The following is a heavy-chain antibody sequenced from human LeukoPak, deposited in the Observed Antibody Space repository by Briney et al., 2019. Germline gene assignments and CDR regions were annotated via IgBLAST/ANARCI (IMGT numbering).Heavy chain of an antibody. J-gene: IGHJ4*02. Sequence: GGSLRLSCAASGFTFSTYSMIWVRQAPGKGLEWVSSISSSSSYIYYADSVKGRFTISRDNAKNSLYLQMNSLRAEDTAVYYCARVAGSSGRRDYFDYWGQGTLVTASS. V-gene: IGHV3-21*01. CDR3: ARVAGSSGRRDYFDY. CDR2: ISSSSSYI. D-gene: IGHD3-22*01. CDR1: GFTFSTYS.